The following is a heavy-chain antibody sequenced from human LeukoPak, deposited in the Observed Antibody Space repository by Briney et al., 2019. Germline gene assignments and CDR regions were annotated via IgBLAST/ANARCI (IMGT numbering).Heavy chain of an antibody. J-gene: IGHJ4*02. Sequence: VASVKVSCRASGYTFTSFYMHWVRQAPGQGLEWMGWISAYNGNTNYAQKLQGRVTMTTDTSTSTAYMELRSLRSDDTAVYYCARDREAVAGTFDYWGQGTLVTVSS. CDR2: ISAYNGNT. CDR3: ARDREAVAGTFDY. V-gene: IGHV1-18*04. D-gene: IGHD6-19*01. CDR1: GYTFTSFY.